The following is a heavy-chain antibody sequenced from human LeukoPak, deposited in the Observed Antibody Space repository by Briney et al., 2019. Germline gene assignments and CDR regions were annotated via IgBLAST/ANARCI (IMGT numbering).Heavy chain of an antibody. CDR3: ARAMLLWFGELSTFDY. V-gene: IGHV3-21*01. CDR1: GFTFSSYS. D-gene: IGHD3-10*01. J-gene: IGHJ4*02. Sequence: GRSLRLSCAASGFTFSSYSMNWVRQAPGKGLEWVSSISSSSSYIYYADSVKGRFTISRDNAKNSLYLQMNSLRAEDTAVYYCARAMLLWFGELSTFDYWGQGTLVTVSS. CDR2: ISSSSSYI.